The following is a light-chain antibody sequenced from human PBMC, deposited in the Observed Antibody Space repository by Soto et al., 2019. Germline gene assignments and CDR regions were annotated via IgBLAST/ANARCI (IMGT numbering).Light chain of an antibody. Sequence: EIVMTQSPATLSVAPGERATLSCRASQSVSSNLVWYQQKPGQAPRLLIYGASTRATGIPARFSGSGSATEFILTISSLQSEDFALYYCQQYNNWPRTFGQGTKVEIK. CDR2: GAS. J-gene: IGKJ1*01. CDR1: QSVSSN. V-gene: IGKV3-15*01. CDR3: QQYNNWPRT.